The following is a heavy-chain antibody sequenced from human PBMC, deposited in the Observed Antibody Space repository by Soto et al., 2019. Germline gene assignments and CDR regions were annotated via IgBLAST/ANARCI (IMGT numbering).Heavy chain of an antibody. CDR2: ISAYNGNT. Sequence: ASLPVSCKSSVYTFTSYGIICVRQAPGQGLEWMGWISAYNGNTNYAQKLQGRVTMTTDTSTSTAYMELRSLRSDDTAVYYCARDYYDSSGYYPDAFDIWGQGTMVTVS. J-gene: IGHJ3*02. V-gene: IGHV1-18*01. CDR3: ARDYYDSSGYYPDAFDI. CDR1: VYTFTSYG. D-gene: IGHD3-22*01.